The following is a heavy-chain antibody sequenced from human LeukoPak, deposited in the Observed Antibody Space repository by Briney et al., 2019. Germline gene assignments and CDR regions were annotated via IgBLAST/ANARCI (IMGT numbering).Heavy chain of an antibody. CDR3: AKAPHGDLEYDFWSGISPFWDY. D-gene: IGHD3-3*01. CDR1: GFTFNSYA. J-gene: IGHJ4*02. V-gene: IGHV3-23*01. CDR2: ILGSGGST. Sequence: GGSLRLSCAASGFTFNSYAMSWVRQAPGEGLEWVAAILGSGGSTYYADSVKGRFTISRDNSKTTLYLQMNSLRAEDTAVYYCAKAPHGDLEYDFWSGISPFWDYWGQGTLVTVSS.